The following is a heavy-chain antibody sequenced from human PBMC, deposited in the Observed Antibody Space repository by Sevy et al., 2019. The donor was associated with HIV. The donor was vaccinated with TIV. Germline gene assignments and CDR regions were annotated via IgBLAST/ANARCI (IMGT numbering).Heavy chain of an antibody. J-gene: IGHJ3*02. CDR3: AILPLGYCSGGSCYQDAFDI. CDR1: GGSISSYY. CDR2: IYYSGST. D-gene: IGHD2-15*01. V-gene: IGHV4-59*01. Sequence: SETLSLTCTVSGGSISSYYWSWIRQPPGKGLEWIGYIYYSGSTNYNPSLKSRVTISVDTSKNQFSLKLGSVTAADTAVYYCAILPLGYCSGGSCYQDAFDIWGQGTMVTVSS.